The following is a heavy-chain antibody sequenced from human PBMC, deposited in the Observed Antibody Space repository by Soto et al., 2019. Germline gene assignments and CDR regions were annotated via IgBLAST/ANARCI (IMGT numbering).Heavy chain of an antibody. CDR3: ARGLRRGYDLDY. J-gene: IGHJ4*02. CDR2: ISAYNGNT. V-gene: IGHV1-18*01. D-gene: IGHD5-12*01. CDR1: GYTFPSYG. Sequence: ASVKVSCKASGYTFPSYGISWVRQAPGQGLEWMGWISAYNGNTNYAQKLQGRVTITTDTSTSTAYMELRSLRAEDTAVYYCARGLRRGYDLDYWGQGTLVTVSS.